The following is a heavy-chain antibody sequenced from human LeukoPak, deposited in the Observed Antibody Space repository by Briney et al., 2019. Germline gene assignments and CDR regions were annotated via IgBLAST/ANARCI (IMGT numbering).Heavy chain of an antibody. V-gene: IGHV3-7*01. D-gene: IGHD3-3*01. CDR3: ARWRGAQSEFEY. Sequence: GGSLRLSCTASGFTFSAYWMTWVRQAPGEGLEFVANIKGDGSQKEYVDSVKGRFTISRDTAKNSLYLRMISLRAEDTAVYYCARWRGAQSEFEYWGQGTLVTVSS. CDR1: GFTFSAYW. J-gene: IGHJ4*02. CDR2: IKGDGSQK.